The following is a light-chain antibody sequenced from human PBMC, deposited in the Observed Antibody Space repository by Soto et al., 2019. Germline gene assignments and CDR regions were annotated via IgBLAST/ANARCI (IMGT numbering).Light chain of an antibody. CDR2: GAS. CDR3: QQYNNWPYT. V-gene: IGKV3-15*01. J-gene: IGKJ2*01. Sequence: EMVMTQSPATQSVSPGERASLSCRASQSIGGNLAWYQQKPGQAPRLLIYGASTRATGVPARFSGSGSRTDLTLTISSLQSEDFAIYYCQQYNNWPYTFGQGTKLEI. CDR1: QSIGGN.